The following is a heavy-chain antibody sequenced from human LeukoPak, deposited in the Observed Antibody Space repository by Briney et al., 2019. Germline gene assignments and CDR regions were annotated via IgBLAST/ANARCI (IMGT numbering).Heavy chain of an antibody. CDR3: AKTNEGYYSSGLSIDY. J-gene: IGHJ4*02. Sequence: GGSLRLSCVASGFIFSNYGMHWVRQAPGKGQEWVAFIRYDGSNKYYADSVKGRFTISRDNSKNTLYLQMNSLRAEDTAVYYCAKTNEGYYSSGLSIDYWGQGTLVTVSS. V-gene: IGHV3-30*02. D-gene: IGHD3-22*01. CDR1: GFIFSNYG. CDR2: IRYDGSNK.